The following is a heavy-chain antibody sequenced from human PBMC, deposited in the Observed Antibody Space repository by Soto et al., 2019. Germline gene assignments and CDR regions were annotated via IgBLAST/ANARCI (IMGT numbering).Heavy chain of an antibody. J-gene: IGHJ5*02. CDR1: GYTFSNYG. V-gene: IGHV1-18*01. CDR2: ISLYSDGT. D-gene: IGHD2-2*01. Sequence: QAQLVQSGGEVKRPGASVKVSCKTSGYTFSNYGITWVRQAPGQPLEWLGWISLYSDGTNYAQKFQGRVSMTTDTPTTTAYMELRSLRSDDTAVYYCARVVPGAEAWFGPWGQGTLVTVSS. CDR3: ARVVPGAEAWFGP.